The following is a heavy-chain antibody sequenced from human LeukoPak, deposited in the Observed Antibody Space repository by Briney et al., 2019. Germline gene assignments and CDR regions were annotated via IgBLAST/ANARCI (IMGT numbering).Heavy chain of an antibody. J-gene: IGHJ6*03. V-gene: IGHV4-59*01. CDR1: NGSISPYY. CDR3: ARARVSDTSGPYFGYFYDMDA. D-gene: IGHD3-22*01. CDR2: INYSGST. Sequence: SETLSLTCTVSNGSISPYYWTWIRQPPGKGLEYIGYINYSGSTKYNPSLKSRLTISVGTSKNQFFLELSSVTAADTAVYYCARARVSDTSGPYFGYFYDMDAWGKGTTVIVSS.